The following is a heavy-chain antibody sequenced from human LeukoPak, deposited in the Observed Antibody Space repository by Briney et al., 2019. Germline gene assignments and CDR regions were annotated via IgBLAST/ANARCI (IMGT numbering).Heavy chain of an antibody. J-gene: IGHJ5*02. CDR1: GFTFSSYW. Sequence: GGSLRLSCAASGFTFSSYWMSWVRQAPGKGLEWVANIKQDGSEKYYVDSVKGRFTISRDNAKNSLYLQMNSLRAEDTAVYYCARATAFQFMGTYISWGLGVLVTVSS. CDR3: ARATAFQFMGTYIS. V-gene: IGHV3-7*01. CDR2: IKQDGSEK. D-gene: IGHD1-7*01.